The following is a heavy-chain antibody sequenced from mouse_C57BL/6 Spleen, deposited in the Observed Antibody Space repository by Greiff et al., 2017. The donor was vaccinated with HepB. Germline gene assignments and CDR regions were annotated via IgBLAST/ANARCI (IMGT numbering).Heavy chain of an antibody. CDR1: GYTFTNYW. J-gene: IGHJ4*01. V-gene: IGHV1-63*01. CDR2: IYPGGGYT. CDR3: ARYYGSSNYARDY. D-gene: IGHD1-1*01. Sequence: QVQLQQSGAELVRPGTSVKMSCKASGYTFTNYWIGWAKQRPGHGLEWIGDIYPGGGYTNYNEKFKGKATLTADKSSSPAYMQFSSLTSEDSAIYYCARYYGSSNYARDYWGQGTSVTVAS.